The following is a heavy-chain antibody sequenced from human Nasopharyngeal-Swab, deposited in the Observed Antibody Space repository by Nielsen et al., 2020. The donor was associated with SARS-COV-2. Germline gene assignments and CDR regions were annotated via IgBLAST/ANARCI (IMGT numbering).Heavy chain of an antibody. Sequence: SETLSLTCSVSGGSISNYHWNWIRQPPGKGLEWIGYIYYSGSTNYNPSLKGRVTISVDTSKNQFSLKLSSVTAADTAVYYCARRGEGYGDYLDYWGQGTLVTVSS. J-gene: IGHJ4*02. V-gene: IGHV4-59*08. CDR1: GGSISNYH. CDR2: IYYSGST. D-gene: IGHD4-17*01. CDR3: ARRGEGYGDYLDY.